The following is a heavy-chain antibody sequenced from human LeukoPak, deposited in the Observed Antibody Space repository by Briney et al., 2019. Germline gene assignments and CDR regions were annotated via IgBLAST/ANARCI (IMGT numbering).Heavy chain of an antibody. D-gene: IGHD3-3*01. CDR2: ISGDGEST. V-gene: IGHV3-23*01. J-gene: IGHJ4*02. CDR1: EFTFSSHA. Sequence: GGSLRLSCLAAEFTFSSHATNWVRQAPGKGLEWVSSISGDGESTYYADSVKGRFTISRDNAKNTLYLQINSLRGEDTAVYYCARGVPYASWSGPHYSDYWGQGTLVTVSS. CDR3: ARGVPYASWSGPHYSDY.